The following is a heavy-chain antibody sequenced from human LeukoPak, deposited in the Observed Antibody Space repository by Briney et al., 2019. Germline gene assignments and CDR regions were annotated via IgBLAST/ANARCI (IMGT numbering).Heavy chain of an antibody. V-gene: IGHV3-30*02. CDR3: AKDPTHYRVWDDYDSTVLSY. Sequence: GGSLRLSCAASGFTFSTYSMTWVRQAPGKGLEWAAFIRYDGSNKYYADSVKGRFTISRDNSKNTLYLQMNSLRAADTAVYYCAKDPTHYRVWDDYDSTVLSYWGQGTLVTVSS. D-gene: IGHD3-22*01. J-gene: IGHJ4*02. CDR2: IRYDGSNK. CDR1: GFTFSTYS.